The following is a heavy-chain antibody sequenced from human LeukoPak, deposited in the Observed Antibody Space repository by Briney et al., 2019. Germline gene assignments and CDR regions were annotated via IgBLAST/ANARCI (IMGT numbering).Heavy chain of an antibody. Sequence: SVKVSCKASGGTFSRYAISWVRQAPGQGLEWMGGIIPIFGTANYAQKLQGRVTITADESTSTAYMELSSLRSEDTAVYYCASFHSGSEEFDYWGQGTLVTVSS. CDR3: ASFHSGSEEFDY. J-gene: IGHJ4*02. V-gene: IGHV1-69*13. D-gene: IGHD3-10*01. CDR2: IIPIFGTA. CDR1: GGTFSRYA.